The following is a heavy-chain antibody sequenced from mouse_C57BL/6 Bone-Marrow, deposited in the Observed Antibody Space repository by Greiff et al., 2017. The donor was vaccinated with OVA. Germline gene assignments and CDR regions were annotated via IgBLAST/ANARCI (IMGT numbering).Heavy chain of an antibody. Sequence: VQLQQSGPELVKPGASVKMSCKASGYTFTDYNMHWVKQSHGKSLEWIGYINPNNGGTSYNQKFKGKATLTVNKSSSTAYMELRSLTSEDSAVYNCARSYYSNYPFAYWGQGTLVTVSA. V-gene: IGHV1-22*01. D-gene: IGHD2-5*01. CDR1: GYTFTDYN. CDR2: INPNNGGT. CDR3: ARSYYSNYPFAY. J-gene: IGHJ3*01.